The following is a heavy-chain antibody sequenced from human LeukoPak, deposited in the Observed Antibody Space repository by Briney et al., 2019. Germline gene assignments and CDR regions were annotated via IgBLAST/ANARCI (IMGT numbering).Heavy chain of an antibody. CDR1: GGSGGSISSSNY. V-gene: IGHV4-4*02. J-gene: IGHJ4*02. CDR2: IYHSGST. D-gene: IGHD2-2*01. CDR3: ARERAGRRVVPAATFDY. Sequence: SETLSLTCAVSGGSGGSISSSNYWSWVRQPPGKGLDWIGEIYHSGSTNYNPSLKSRVTISVDTSKNQFSLKLSSVTAADTAVYYCARERAGRRVVPAATFDYWGQGTLVTVSS.